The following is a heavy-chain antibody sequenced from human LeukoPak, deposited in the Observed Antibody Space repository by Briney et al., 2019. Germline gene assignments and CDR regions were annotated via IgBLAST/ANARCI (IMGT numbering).Heavy chain of an antibody. V-gene: IGHV4-30-4*07. J-gene: IGHJ4*02. CDR1: GDSISSGGYS. CDR2: IYYSGST. D-gene: IGHD3-9*01. CDR3: AKTYDILTGYYFDY. Sequence: SETLSLTCAVSGDSISSGGYSWSWIRQPPGKGLEWIGYIYYSGSTYYNPSLKSRVTISVDTSKNQFSLKLSSVTAADTAVYYCAKTYDILTGYYFDYWGQGTLVTVSS.